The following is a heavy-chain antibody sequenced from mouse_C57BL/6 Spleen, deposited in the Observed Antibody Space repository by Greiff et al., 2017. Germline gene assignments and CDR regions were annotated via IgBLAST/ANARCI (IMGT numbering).Heavy chain of an antibody. CDR1: GYSFTGYY. V-gene: IGHV1-42*01. CDR3: ARGGDGEFGY. Sequence: EVQLQESGPELVKPGASVKISCKASGYSFTGYYMNWVKQSPEKSLEWIGEINPSTGGTTYNQKFKAKATLTVDKSSSTAYMQLKSLTSEDSAVYDCARGGDGEFGYWGQGTTLTVSS. D-gene: IGHD2-3*01. J-gene: IGHJ2*01. CDR2: INPSTGGT.